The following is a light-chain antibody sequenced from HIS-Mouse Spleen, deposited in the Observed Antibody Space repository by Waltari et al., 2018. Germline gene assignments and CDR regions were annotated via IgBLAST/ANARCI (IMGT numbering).Light chain of an antibody. CDR1: ISDVGGYNY. CDR3: SSYTSSSTLV. Sequence: QSALTQPASVSGSPGQSITISCTGTISDVGGYNYVSWYQQHPGKAPNLMIYDVSNRPPGVSNRFSGSKSGNTASLPISGLQAEDEADYYCSSYTSSSTLVFGGGTKLTVL. V-gene: IGLV2-14*03. CDR2: DVS. J-gene: IGLJ3*02.